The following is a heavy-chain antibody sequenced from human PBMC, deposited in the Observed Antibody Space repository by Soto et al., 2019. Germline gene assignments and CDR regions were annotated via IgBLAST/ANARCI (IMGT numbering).Heavy chain of an antibody. V-gene: IGHV1-3*01. D-gene: IGHD6-19*01. CDR3: ARDLGGWPDY. CDR1: GYSFTSYA. Sequence: ASLKVSCKTSGYSFTSYAMHWGRQAPGQRLEWMGWINAGNGNTKYSQKFQGRVTITIDTSASTAYMELSSLRSEDTAIYYCARDLGGWPDYWGQGTLVTVSS. CDR2: INAGNGNT. J-gene: IGHJ4*02.